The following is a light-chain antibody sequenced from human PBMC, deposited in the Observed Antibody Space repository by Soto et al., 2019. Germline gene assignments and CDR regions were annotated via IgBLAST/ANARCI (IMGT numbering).Light chain of an antibody. CDR2: AAS. CDR1: QDIGNN. CDR3: QQLNSFPLIT. J-gene: IGKJ3*01. V-gene: IGKV1-9*01. Sequence: IQLTQSPSSLSASVGNRVTITCRASQDIGNNLAWYQQKSWRAPTLLIYAASTLRGGVPSRFSGSGSGTDFTLTISSLQPEDFATYYCQQLNSFPLITFGPGTRVDV.